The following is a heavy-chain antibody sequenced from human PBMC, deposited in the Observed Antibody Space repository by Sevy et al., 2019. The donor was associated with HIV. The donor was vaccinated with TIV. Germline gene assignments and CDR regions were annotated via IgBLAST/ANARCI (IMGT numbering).Heavy chain of an antibody. Sequence: GGSLRLSCAASGFTLDDYAMHWVRQAPGKGLEWVSGISWNSASIDYADSVKGRFTISRDNAKNSLYLQMKSLRAEDTALYYCARDRDDGYCTNGVCFNFDNWGQGTLVTVSS. J-gene: IGHJ4*01. CDR2: ISWNSASI. V-gene: IGHV3-9*01. CDR1: GFTLDDYA. CDR3: ARDRDDGYCTNGVCFNFDN. D-gene: IGHD2-8*01.